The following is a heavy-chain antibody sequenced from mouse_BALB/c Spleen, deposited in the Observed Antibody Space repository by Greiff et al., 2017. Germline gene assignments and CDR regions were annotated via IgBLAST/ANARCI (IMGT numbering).Heavy chain of an antibody. V-gene: IGHV14-3*02. D-gene: IGHD1-2*01. CDR2: IDPANGNT. CDR3: ASPYSLLRPWFAY. CDR1: GFNIKDTY. J-gene: IGHJ3*01. Sequence: VQLKQSGAELVKPGASVKLSCTASGFNIKDTYMHWVKQRPEQGLEWIGRIDPANGNTKYDPKFQGKATLTADTSSNTAYLQLSSLTSEDTAVYYCASPYSLLRPWFAYWGQGTLVTVSA.